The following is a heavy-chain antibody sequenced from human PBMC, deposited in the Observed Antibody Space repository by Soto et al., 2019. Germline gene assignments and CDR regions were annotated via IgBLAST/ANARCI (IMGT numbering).Heavy chain of an antibody. CDR3: ARTGKFYYYDTTGLPFDP. Sequence: TDTLSLTFTVSGDTISGTRWWSWVRLSPGKGLEWIGEIYHLGRTNYNPSLKSRVTLSIDKSNNQFSLTLTSVTAADTAVYFCARTGKFYYYDTTGLPFDPCGPAILVT. CDR2: IYHLGRT. D-gene: IGHD3-22*01. J-gene: IGHJ5*02. V-gene: IGHV4-4*01. CDR1: GDTISGTRW.